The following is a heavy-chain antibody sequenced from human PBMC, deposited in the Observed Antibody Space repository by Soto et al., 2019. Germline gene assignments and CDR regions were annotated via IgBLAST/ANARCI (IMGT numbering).Heavy chain of an antibody. CDR2: INHSGST. D-gene: IGHD3-10*01. Sequence: QVQLQQWGAGLLKPSETLSLTCAVYGGSFSGYYWSWIRQPPGKGLEWIGEINHSGSTNYNPSLKSRDTISVDTFKNQFSLKLSSVTAADTAVYYCARGVAARLTMVRGATKNYYYYGMDVWGQGTTVTVSS. CDR1: GGSFSGYY. CDR3: ARGVAARLTMVRGATKNYYYYGMDV. V-gene: IGHV4-34*01. J-gene: IGHJ6*02.